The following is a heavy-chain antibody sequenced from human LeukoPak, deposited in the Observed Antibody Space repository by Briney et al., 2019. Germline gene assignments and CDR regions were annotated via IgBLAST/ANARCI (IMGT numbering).Heavy chain of an antibody. D-gene: IGHD5-18*01. CDR2: INSDGSST. V-gene: IGHV3-74*01. Sequence: GGSLRLSCAASGFTFSSYWMHWVRQAPGKGLVWVSRINSDGSSTSYADSVKGRFTISRDNSKKTLYLQMNSLRAEDTAVYYCARKKRVDTDSIMVYYYYAMDVWGQGTTVTVSS. CDR1: GFTFSSYW. J-gene: IGHJ6*02. CDR3: ARKKRVDTDSIMVYYYYAMDV.